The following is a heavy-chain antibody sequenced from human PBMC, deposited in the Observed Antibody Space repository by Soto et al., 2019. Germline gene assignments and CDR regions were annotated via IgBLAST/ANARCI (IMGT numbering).Heavy chain of an antibody. Sequence: QVQLVESGGGVVQPGRSLRLSCAASGFTFSSYGMHWVRQAPGKGLEWVAVIWYDGSNKYYADSVKGRSTISRDNSKKPLYRQRKSLRAEDPAVYYCARAGDSGSHFQHWGQGTLVTVSS. CDR2: IWYDGSNK. CDR3: ARAGDSGSHFQH. V-gene: IGHV3-33*01. J-gene: IGHJ1*01. CDR1: GFTFSSYG. D-gene: IGHD1-26*01.